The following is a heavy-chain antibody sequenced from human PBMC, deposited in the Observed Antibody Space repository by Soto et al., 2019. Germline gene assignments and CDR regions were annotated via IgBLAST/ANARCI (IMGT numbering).Heavy chain of an antibody. J-gene: IGHJ5*02. Sequence: QVQLQQWGAGLLKPSDTLSLTCAVYGGSFGGYYWHWIRQHPGKGLAWIGEFNHSGSPTYNPSLKSLVTISLDTSKNQFALKLSSVTAADTAVYYCARGEFTGVAADVWCDPWGQGTLVTVSS. CDR3: ARGEFTGVAADVWCDP. CDR1: GGSFGGYY. D-gene: IGHD3-3*01. CDR2: FNHSGSP. V-gene: IGHV4-34*01.